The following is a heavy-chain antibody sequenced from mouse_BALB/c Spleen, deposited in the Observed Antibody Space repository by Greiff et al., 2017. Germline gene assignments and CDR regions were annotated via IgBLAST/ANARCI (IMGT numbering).Heavy chain of an antibody. CDR1: GFSLTDYG. D-gene: IGHD2-1*01. CDR3: AKPPYGNYEGVAY. CDR2: IWGGGST. Sequence: VQLVESGPGLVAPSQSLSITCTVSGFSLTDYGVSWIRQPPGKGLEWLGVIWGGGSTYYNSALKSRLSISKDNSKSQVFLKMNSLQTDDTAMYYCAKPPYGNYEGVAYWGQGTLVTVSA. V-gene: IGHV2-6-5*01. J-gene: IGHJ3*01.